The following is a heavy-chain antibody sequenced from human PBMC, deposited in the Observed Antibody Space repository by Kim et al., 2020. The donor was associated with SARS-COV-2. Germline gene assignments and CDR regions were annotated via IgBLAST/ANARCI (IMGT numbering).Heavy chain of an antibody. V-gene: IGHV4-39*01. CDR2: IYYDGNS. Sequence: SETLSLTCTVSGGSIRNANYYWGWIRQSPGQGLEWIANIYYDGNSYYNPSLQSRVTISVDTSENQFSLSLTSVTASDMAVYYCARLPSQYFYAMDVWGQGTAVTVSS. CDR1: GGSIRNANYY. CDR3: ARLPSQYFYAMDV. J-gene: IGHJ6*02.